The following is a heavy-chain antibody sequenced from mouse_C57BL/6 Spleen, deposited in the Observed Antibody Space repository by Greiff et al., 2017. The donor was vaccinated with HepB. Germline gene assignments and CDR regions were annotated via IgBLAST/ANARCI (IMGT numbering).Heavy chain of an antibody. CDR3: AREDWPITTVVADYAMDY. Sequence: EVQRVESGPGLVKPSQSLSLTCSVTGYSITSGYYWNWIRQFPGNKLEWLGYISYDGSNNYNPSLKNRISITRDTSKNQFFLKLNSVTTEDTATYYCAREDWPITTVVADYAMDYWGQGTSVTVSS. J-gene: IGHJ4*01. V-gene: IGHV3-6*01. D-gene: IGHD1-1*01. CDR2: ISYDGSN. CDR1: GYSITSGYY.